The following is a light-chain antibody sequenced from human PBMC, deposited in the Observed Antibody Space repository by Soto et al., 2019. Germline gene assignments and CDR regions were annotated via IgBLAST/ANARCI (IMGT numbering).Light chain of an antibody. Sequence: SYELTQPPSVSVAPGKTARITCGGNNIGSKSVHWYQQKPGQAPVLVIYSDSDRPSGIPERFSGSNSGNTATLTISRVEAGDEADYYCQVWDSSSDRYVFGTGTKVTVL. V-gene: IGLV3-21*04. J-gene: IGLJ1*01. CDR1: NIGSKS. CDR2: SDS. CDR3: QVWDSSSDRYV.